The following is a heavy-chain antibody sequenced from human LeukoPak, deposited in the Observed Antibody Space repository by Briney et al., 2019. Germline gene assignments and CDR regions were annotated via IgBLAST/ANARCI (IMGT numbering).Heavy chain of an antibody. CDR3: AAALDYYYGMDV. D-gene: IGHD6-13*01. CDR2: IIPIFGTA. Sequence: SVKVSCKASGGTFSSYAISWVRQAPGQGLEWMGGIIPIFGTANYAQKFQERVTITRDMSTSTAYMELSSLRSEDTAVYYCAAALDYYYGMDVWGQGTTVTVSS. V-gene: IGHV1-69*05. J-gene: IGHJ6*02. CDR1: GGTFSSYA.